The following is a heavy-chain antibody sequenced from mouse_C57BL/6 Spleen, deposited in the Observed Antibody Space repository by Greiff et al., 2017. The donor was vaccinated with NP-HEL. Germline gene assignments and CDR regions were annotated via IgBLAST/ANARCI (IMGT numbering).Heavy chain of an antibody. CDR1: GFSLSTFGMG. V-gene: IGHV8-8*01. CDR3: ARPPYYSNYVDWYFDV. D-gene: IGHD2-5*01. Sequence: QVTLKVCGPGILQPSQTLSLTCSFSGFSLSTFGMGVGWIRQPSGKGLEWLAHIWWDDDKYYNPALKSRLTISKDTSKNQVFLKIANVDTADTATYYCARPPYYSNYVDWYFDVWGTGTTVTVSS. J-gene: IGHJ1*03. CDR2: IWWDDDK.